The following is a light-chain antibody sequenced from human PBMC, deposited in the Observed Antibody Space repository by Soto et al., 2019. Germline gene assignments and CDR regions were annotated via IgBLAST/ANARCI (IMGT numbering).Light chain of an antibody. V-gene: IGKV3-11*01. CDR3: QQRTDRPPWT. J-gene: IGKJ1*01. Sequence: EIVLTQSPATLSLSPGERATLSCRASQSIGLAIAWYQHKPGQAPRLLIFDASQRATGIPARFRGSGSGTDFTLSISSLEPEDFAVYYSQQRTDRPPWTFGQGTKVESK. CDR1: QSIGLA. CDR2: DAS.